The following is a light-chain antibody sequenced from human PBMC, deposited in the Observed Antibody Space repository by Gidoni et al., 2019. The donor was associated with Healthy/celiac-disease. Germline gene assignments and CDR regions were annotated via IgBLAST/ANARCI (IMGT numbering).Light chain of an antibody. Sequence: EILMPQSPATLSVSPGERATLSCRASQSVSSNLAWYQQKPGQAPRLLIYGASTRATGIPARFSGSGSGTEFTLTISSLQSEDFAVYYCQQYNNWPLMYTFGQGTKLEIK. CDR1: QSVSSN. V-gene: IGKV3-15*01. CDR2: GAS. CDR3: QQYNNWPLMYT. J-gene: IGKJ2*01.